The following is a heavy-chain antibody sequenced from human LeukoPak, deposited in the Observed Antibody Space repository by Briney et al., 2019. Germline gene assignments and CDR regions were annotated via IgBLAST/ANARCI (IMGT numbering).Heavy chain of an antibody. CDR2: ISGSGGST. V-gene: IGHV3-23*01. Sequence: PGGSLRLSCAASGFTFSSYVMSWVRQAPGKGLEWVSAISGSGGSTYYADSVKGRFTISRDNSKNTLYLQMNSLRAEDTAVYYCAKDLAGYSSGENAFDIWGQGTMVTVSS. D-gene: IGHD6-19*01. CDR1: GFTFSSYV. CDR3: AKDLAGYSSGENAFDI. J-gene: IGHJ3*02.